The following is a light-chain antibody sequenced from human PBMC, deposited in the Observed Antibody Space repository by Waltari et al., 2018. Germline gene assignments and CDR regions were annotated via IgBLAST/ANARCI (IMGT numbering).Light chain of an antibody. Sequence: DIQMTQSPSSLSASLGEKATITCRASQSISEYLNWYKQKPGKAPKRVIYGASSLQSGVPSRVSGSGSGTDFTLSIASLQPEDSATYYCQQSYTFGGGTKVEIK. CDR1: QSISEY. V-gene: IGKV1-39*01. CDR2: GAS. J-gene: IGKJ4*01. CDR3: QQSYT.